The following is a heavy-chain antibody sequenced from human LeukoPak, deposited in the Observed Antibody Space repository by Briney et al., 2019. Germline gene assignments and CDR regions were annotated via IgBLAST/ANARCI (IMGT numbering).Heavy chain of an antibody. J-gene: IGHJ3*01. CDR2: ISGNGGRT. Sequence: GGSLRLSCAASGFTFSILDMSWVRQAPGKGLEWVSAISGNGGRTYYADSVKGRFTSSRDNSKNTLYLQMDSLRAEDTAIYYCANEYSKGDVWGQGTTVTVSS. CDR1: GFTFSILD. V-gene: IGHV3-23*01. CDR3: ANEYSKGDV. D-gene: IGHD4-11*01.